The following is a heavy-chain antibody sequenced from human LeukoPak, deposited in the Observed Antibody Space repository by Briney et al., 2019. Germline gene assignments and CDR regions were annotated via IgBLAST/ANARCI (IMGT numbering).Heavy chain of an antibody. CDR1: GGSVSSGSYY. CDR2: IYYSGST. J-gene: IGHJ6*02. D-gene: IGHD1-26*01. Sequence: PSETLSLTCTASGGSVSSGSYYWSWIRQPPGKGLEWIGYIYYSGSTNYNPSLKSRVTISVDTSKNQFSLKLSSVTAADTAVYYCARDVVGANPYYYYGMDVWGQGTTVTVSS. CDR3: ARDVVGANPYYYYGMDV. V-gene: IGHV4-61*01.